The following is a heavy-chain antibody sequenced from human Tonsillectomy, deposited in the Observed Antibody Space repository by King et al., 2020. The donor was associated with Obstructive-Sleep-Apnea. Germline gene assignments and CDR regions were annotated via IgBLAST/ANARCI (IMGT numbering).Heavy chain of an antibody. CDR1: GITFSSYS. V-gene: IGHV3-48*04. Sequence: VQLVESGGGLVQPGGSLRLSCAASGITFSSYSMNWVRQAPGKGLEWVSYISSITSTIYYAASVKGRFTISRDNAKNSLYLQMNSLRAEDTAVYYCATGGPDAFDFWGRGTMVTVSS. CDR2: ISSITSTI. J-gene: IGHJ3*01. D-gene: IGHD3-16*01. CDR3: ATGGPDAFDF.